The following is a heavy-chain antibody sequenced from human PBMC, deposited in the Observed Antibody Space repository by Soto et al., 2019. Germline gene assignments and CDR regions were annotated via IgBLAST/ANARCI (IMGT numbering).Heavy chain of an antibody. Sequence: QVQLVESGGGVVQPGRSLRFSCAASGFTVTNYGMHWVRQAPGKGLEWVAVIWHDGGNKYNADSVKGRFTISRDNSKNTLYLQMNSLRAEDTAVYYCARGNWNSGYFDYWGQGTLVTVSS. CDR3: ARGNWNSGYFDY. D-gene: IGHD1-7*01. V-gene: IGHV3-33*01. CDR2: IWHDGGNK. CDR1: GFTVTNYG. J-gene: IGHJ4*02.